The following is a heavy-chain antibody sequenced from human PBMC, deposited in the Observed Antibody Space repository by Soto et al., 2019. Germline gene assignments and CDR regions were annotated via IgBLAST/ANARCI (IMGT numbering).Heavy chain of an antibody. CDR1: GFTFSSYA. V-gene: IGHV3-23*01. CDR2: ISGSGGST. D-gene: IGHD6-19*01. CDR3: AKGSSGWYERFDY. J-gene: IGHJ4*02. Sequence: EVQLLESGGGLVQPGGSLRLSCAASGFTFSSYAMSWVRQAQGKGLEWVSAISGSGGSTYYADSVKGRFTISRDNSKNTLYLQMNSLRAEDTAVYYCAKGSSGWYERFDYWGQGTLVTVSS.